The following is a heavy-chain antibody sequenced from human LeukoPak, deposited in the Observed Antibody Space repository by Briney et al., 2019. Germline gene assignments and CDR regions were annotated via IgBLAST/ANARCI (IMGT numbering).Heavy chain of an antibody. J-gene: IGHJ5*02. Sequence: GESLQISWQGSGYSFTSYWIGWVRQLPGKGLEWMGIIYPGDSDTRYSPSFQGQVTISADKSISTAYLQWSSLEASDTAMYYCARSYYYDSSGYHNWFDPWGQGTLVTVSS. V-gene: IGHV5-51*01. D-gene: IGHD3-22*01. CDR2: IYPGDSDT. CDR1: GYSFTSYW. CDR3: ARSYYYDSSGYHNWFDP.